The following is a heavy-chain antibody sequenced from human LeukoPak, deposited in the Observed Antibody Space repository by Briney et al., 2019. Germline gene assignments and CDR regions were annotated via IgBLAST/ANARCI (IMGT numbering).Heavy chain of an antibody. V-gene: IGHV3-15*01. CDR2: IKSKTDGGTT. D-gene: IGHD3-10*01. J-gene: IGHJ4*02. CDR3: TTDVRTYYYGSGSSLDY. CDR1: GFTFSNAW. Sequence: GGSLRLSCAASGFTFSNAWMSWVRQAPGKGREWVGRIKSKTDGGTTEYAAPVKGRFTISRDDSKNTLYLQMNSLKTEDTAVYYRTTDVRTYYYGSGSSLDYWGQGTLVTVSS.